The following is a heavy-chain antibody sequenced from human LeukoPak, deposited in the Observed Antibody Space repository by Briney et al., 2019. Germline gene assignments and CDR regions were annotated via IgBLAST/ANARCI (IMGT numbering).Heavy chain of an antibody. Sequence: ASVKVSCKASGYTFISYGISWVRQAPGQGLEWMGWISAYNGNTNYAQKFQGRVTMTTDTSTSTAYMELRSLRSEDTAVYYCARDNSVEDTAWWFDPWGQGTLVTVSS. CDR3: ARDNSVEDTAWWFDP. D-gene: IGHD4-23*01. CDR2: ISAYNGNT. CDR1: GYTFISYG. J-gene: IGHJ5*02. V-gene: IGHV1-18*01.